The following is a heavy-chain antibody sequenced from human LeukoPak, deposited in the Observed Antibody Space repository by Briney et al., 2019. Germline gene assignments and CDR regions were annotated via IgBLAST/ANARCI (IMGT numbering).Heavy chain of an antibody. CDR3: ATDLYGSSGYD. J-gene: IGHJ4*02. CDR1: GFTFSSYG. D-gene: IGHD3-22*01. V-gene: IGHV3-23*01. CDR2: ISGSGGST. Sequence: GGSLRLSCAASGFTFSSYGMSWVRQAPGKGLEWVSAISGSGGSTYYADSVKGRFTISRDNSKNTLYLQMNSLRAEDTAVYYCATDLYGSSGYDWGQGTLVTVSS.